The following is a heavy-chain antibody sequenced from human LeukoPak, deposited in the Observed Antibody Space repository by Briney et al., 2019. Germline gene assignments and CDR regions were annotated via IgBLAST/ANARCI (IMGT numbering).Heavy chain of an antibody. CDR3: AIYDFYGGYPDY. J-gene: IGHJ4*02. V-gene: IGHV1-69*05. D-gene: IGHD3/OR15-3a*01. CDR2: IIPVFGTE. Sequence: ASVKVSCKASGGTFSSYAISWVRQAPGQGLEWMGRIIPVFGTENYAQRFQGRVTLTTDESTSTAYMELSSLRSEDTAVYYCAIYDFYGGYPDYWGQGTLVTVSS. CDR1: GGTFSSYA.